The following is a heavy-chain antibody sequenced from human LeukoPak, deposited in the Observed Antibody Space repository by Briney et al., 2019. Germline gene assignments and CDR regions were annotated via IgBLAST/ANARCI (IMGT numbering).Heavy chain of an antibody. Sequence: PSGTLSLTRAVSGGSFSGYYWSWIRQPPGKGLEWSGEIKHSVSTNYNPSLKSRVTISVDTSKNQFSLKLSSVTAADTAVYYCAKGGHCTNGVCYRGKYWWFDPWGQGTLVTVSS. CDR3: AKGGHCTNGVCYRGKYWWFDP. V-gene: IGHV4-34*01. D-gene: IGHD2-8*01. J-gene: IGHJ5*02. CDR1: GGSFSGYY. CDR2: IKHSVST.